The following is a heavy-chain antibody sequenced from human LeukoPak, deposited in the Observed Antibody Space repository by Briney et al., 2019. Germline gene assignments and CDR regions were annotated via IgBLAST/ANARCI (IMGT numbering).Heavy chain of an antibody. CDR1: VFTFSIYP. J-gene: IGHJ4*02. V-gene: IGHV3-23*01. D-gene: IGHD3-10*01. Sequence: GVSLRLSCAASVFTFSIYPMTCVPQAPGKGLECVSTIGSSAGDTHYADSGKGRFTISRDNSKNSLYLQMNSLRAEDTVVYYCAKYYYTSGSSGGRVFDYWGQGTLVTVSS. CDR3: AKYYYTSGSSGGRVFDY. CDR2: IGSSAGDT.